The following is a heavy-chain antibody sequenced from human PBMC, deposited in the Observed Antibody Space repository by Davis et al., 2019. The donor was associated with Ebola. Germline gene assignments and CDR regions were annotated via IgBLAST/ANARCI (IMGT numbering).Heavy chain of an antibody. Sequence: PGGSLRLSCAASGFTFSSYGMHWVRQAPGKGLEWVAVIWYDGSNKYYADSVKGRFTISRDNSKNTLYLQMNSLRAEDTAVYYCARGALLWEWGMDVWGQGTTVTVSS. CDR2: IWYDGSNK. V-gene: IGHV3-33*01. CDR1: GFTFSSYG. J-gene: IGHJ6*02. CDR3: ARGALLWEWGMDV. D-gene: IGHD3-10*01.